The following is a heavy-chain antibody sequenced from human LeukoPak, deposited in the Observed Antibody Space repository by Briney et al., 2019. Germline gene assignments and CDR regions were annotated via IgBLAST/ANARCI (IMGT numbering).Heavy chain of an antibody. J-gene: IGHJ4*02. CDR2: IYHSGST. D-gene: IGHD3-16*01. Sequence: SETLSLTCAVSGYSISSGYYWGGIRQPPGKGLQWIGTIYHSGSTYYNPSLRSRVSISVDTSKNQFSLKLTSVTAADTAVYYCARGEGGDLAYFDSWGQGTLVTVSS. CDR1: GYSISSGYY. CDR3: ARGEGGDLAYFDS. V-gene: IGHV4-38-2*01.